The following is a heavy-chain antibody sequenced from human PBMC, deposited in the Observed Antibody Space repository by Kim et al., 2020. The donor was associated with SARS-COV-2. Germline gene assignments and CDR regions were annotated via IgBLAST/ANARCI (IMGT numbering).Heavy chain of an antibody. J-gene: IGHJ4*02. CDR3: AREKRLDYDFDY. D-gene: IGHD4-17*01. Sequence: YAEAVKGRFTISRDNSKNTHYLQRNSLRAEDTAVYYCAREKRLDYDFDYWGQGTLVTVSS. V-gene: IGHV3-66*01.